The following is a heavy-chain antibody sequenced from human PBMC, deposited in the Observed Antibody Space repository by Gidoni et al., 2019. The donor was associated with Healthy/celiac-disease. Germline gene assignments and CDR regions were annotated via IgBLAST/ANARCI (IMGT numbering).Heavy chain of an antibody. CDR2: ISWDGGST. Sequence: EVLLVESGGAVVQPGGYLRLSCPPPGFTLDDYTMHWVRQAPGKGLEWVSLISWDGGSTYYADSVKGRFTISRDNSKNSLYLQMNSLRTEDTALYYCAKDGHTYYDFWSGSTPYYFDYWGQGTLVTVSS. D-gene: IGHD3-3*01. CDR3: AKDGHTYYDFWSGSTPYYFDY. V-gene: IGHV3-43*01. CDR1: GFTLDDYT. J-gene: IGHJ4*02.